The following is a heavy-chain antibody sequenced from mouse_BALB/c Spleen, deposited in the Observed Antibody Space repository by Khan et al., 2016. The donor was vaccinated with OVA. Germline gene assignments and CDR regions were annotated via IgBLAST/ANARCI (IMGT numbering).Heavy chain of an antibody. V-gene: IGHV8-12*01. CDR1: GFSLSSSGMG. CDR3: ARCGWLLHYARDY. CDR2: IYWDDDK. Sequence: QVTLKESGPGILQPSQTLSLTCSFSGFSLSSSGMGVSWIRQPSGKGLDWLAHIYWDDDKLYNPSLKSRLTISKATSGNKVFLRIPDVDTPVTATYYCARCGWLLHYARDYWGQGTSVIVSS. J-gene: IGHJ4*01. D-gene: IGHD2-3*01.